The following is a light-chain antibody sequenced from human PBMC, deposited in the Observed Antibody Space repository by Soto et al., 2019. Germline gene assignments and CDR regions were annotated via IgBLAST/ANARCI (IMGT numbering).Light chain of an antibody. CDR1: SSDIGGY. J-gene: IGLJ1*01. V-gene: IGLV2-14*01. Sequence: QSALTQPASVSGSPGQSITISCTGTSSDIGGYVSWYQQYPGKAPKIMIYDLTNRPSGVSNRFSGSKSGDTASLTISGLKAKDEADYYCSSPTSSYTVIFGTGTKVTVL. CDR2: DLT. CDR3: SSPTSSYTVI.